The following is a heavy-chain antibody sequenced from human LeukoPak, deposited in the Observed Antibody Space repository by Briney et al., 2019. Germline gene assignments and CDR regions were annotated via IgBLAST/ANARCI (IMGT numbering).Heavy chain of an antibody. V-gene: IGHV3-30-3*01. Sequence: GGSLRLSCAASGFTFSSHAVHWVRQAPGKGLEWLAVVSYDGTNKYYADSVKGRFTISRDNSKNTLSLQMNSLRAEDTAVYYCAGTIFGVEGHFDYWGQGTLVTVSS. D-gene: IGHD3-3*01. CDR2: VSYDGTNK. CDR3: AGTIFGVEGHFDY. J-gene: IGHJ4*02. CDR1: GFTFSSHA.